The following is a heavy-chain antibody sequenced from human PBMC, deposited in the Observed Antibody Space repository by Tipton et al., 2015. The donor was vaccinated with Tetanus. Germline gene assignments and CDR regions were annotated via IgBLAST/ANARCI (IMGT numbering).Heavy chain of an antibody. CDR1: GGSFSAYY. CDR3: ARGGSYSYGPRGXDL. J-gene: IGHJ2*01. CDR2: INHSGST. Sequence: TLSLTCAVYGGSFSAYYWSWIRQSPGKGLEWIGEINHSGSTTYSPSFKSRVTISVDTPKNQFSLKLTSLTVADTAVYYCARGGSYSYGPRGXDLWXRGTLXTVSS. D-gene: IGHD5-18*01. V-gene: IGHV4-34*01.